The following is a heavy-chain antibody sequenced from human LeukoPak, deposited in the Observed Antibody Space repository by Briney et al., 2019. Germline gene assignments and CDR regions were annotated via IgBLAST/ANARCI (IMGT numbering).Heavy chain of an antibody. J-gene: IGHJ5*02. V-gene: IGHV4-59*01. CDR2: IYYSGST. CDR1: GGSISGYY. CDR3: ARSTKLWFGEPHPNWFDP. Sequence: KSSETPSLTCTVSGGSISGYYWSWIRQPPGKGLEWIGYIYYSGSTNYNPSLKSRVTISIDTSKNQFSLKLSSVTAADTAVYYCARSTKLWFGEPHPNWFDPWGQGTLVTVSS. D-gene: IGHD3-10*01.